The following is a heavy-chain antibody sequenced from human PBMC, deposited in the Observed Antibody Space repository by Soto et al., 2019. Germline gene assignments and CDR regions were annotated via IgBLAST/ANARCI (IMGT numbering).Heavy chain of an antibody. D-gene: IGHD2-21*01. Sequence: QVQLVESGGGVVQSGRSLRLSCAASGFSFSSYGMHWVRQAQGKGLEWVAVISYDGSKKYYAGSVKGPFTISRDNSKNTLYLQMNSLRAEDTAVYFCANWGGAFDIWGQGTMVNVSS. V-gene: IGHV3-30*18. CDR2: ISYDGSKK. CDR3: ANWGGAFDI. J-gene: IGHJ3*02. CDR1: GFSFSSYG.